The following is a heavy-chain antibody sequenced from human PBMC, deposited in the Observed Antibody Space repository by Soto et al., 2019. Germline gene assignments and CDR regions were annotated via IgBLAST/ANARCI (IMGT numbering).Heavy chain of an antibody. D-gene: IGHD1-26*01. V-gene: IGHV4-31*03. CDR2: IYYSGST. CDR3: ARVQWELLRDYYYGMDV. CDR1: VGSISSGGYY. Sequence: SETVSLTCTVSVGSISSGGYYWSWIRQHPGKGLEWIGYIYYSGSTYYNPSLKSRVTISVDTSKNQFSLKLSSVTAADTAVYYCARVQWELLRDYYYGMDVWGQGTTVTVSS. J-gene: IGHJ6*02.